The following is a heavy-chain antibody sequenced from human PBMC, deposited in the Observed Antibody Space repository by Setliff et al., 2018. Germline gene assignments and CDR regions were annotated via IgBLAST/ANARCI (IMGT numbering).Heavy chain of an antibody. CDR3: ARDPRDGSSSPMADN. CDR2: INPDATTT. Sequence: GGSLRLSCAASGFTFSSHWMHWVRQVPGKGLAWVSQINPDATTTYYADSVKGRFTISRDNAKTTLYLQINSLRVEDTAVYFCARDPRDGSSSPMADNWGQGTLVTVSS. J-gene: IGHJ4*02. D-gene: IGHD3-10*01. V-gene: IGHV3-74*01. CDR1: GFTFSSHW.